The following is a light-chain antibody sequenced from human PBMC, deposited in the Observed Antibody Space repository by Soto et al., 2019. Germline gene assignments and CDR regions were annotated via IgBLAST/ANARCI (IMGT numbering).Light chain of an antibody. Sequence: DIQMTQSPSTLSASVGDRVTITCRASQSISSWLAWYQQKPGKAPNLLIYKASSLESGVPSRFSGSGSGTEFNLTVSSLQPDDFATYYCQQYYSYPLTFGGGTQVEIK. V-gene: IGKV1-5*03. CDR1: QSISSW. CDR2: KAS. J-gene: IGKJ4*01. CDR3: QQYYSYPLT.